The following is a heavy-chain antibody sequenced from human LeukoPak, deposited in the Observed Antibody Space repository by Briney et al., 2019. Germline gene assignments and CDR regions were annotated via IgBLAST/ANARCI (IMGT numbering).Heavy chain of an antibody. Sequence: PSETLSLTCTVSGGSISSSSYYWGWIRQPPGKGLEWIGSIYYSGSTYHNPSLKSRVTISVDTSRNQFSLKLSSVTAADTAVYYCARAAGSLSYFDYWGQGTLVTVSS. J-gene: IGHJ4*02. V-gene: IGHV4-39*01. CDR3: ARAAGSLSYFDY. CDR1: GGSISSSSYY. CDR2: IYYSGST. D-gene: IGHD6-13*01.